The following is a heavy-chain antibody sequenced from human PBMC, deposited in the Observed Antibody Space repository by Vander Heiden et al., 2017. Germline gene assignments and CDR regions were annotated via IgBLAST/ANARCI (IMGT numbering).Heavy chain of an antibody. CDR3: ARERLLWFGALRYYGMDV. D-gene: IGHD3-10*01. J-gene: IGHJ6*02. V-gene: IGHV3-33*01. CDR1: GFTFSSYG. Sequence: QVQLVESGGGVVQPGRSLRLSCAASGFTFSSYGMTWVRQAPGKGLEWVAVIWYDGSNKYYADSVKGRFTISRDNSKNTLYLQMNSLRAEDTAVYYCARERLLWFGALRYYGMDVWGQGTTVTVSS. CDR2: IWYDGSNK.